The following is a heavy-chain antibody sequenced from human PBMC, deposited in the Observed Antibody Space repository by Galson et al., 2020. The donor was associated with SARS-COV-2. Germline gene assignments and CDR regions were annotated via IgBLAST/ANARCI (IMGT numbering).Heavy chain of an antibody. J-gene: IGHJ4*02. CDR3: ARTLFRGAVSGQPGY. CDR1: GGSISSSSYY. Sequence: SQTLSLTCTVSGGSISSSSYYWGWIRQPPGKGLEWIGSIYYSGSTYYNPSLKSRVTISVDTSKNQFSLKLSSVTAADTAVYYCARTLFRGAVSGQPGYWGQGTLVTVSS. V-gene: IGHV4-39*07. CDR2: IYYSGST.